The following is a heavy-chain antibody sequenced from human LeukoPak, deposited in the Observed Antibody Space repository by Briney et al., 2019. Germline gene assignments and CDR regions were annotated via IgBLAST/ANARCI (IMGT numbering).Heavy chain of an antibody. CDR1: GDSISSGSYY. V-gene: IGHV4-61*09. CDR2: IYRSGST. Sequence: KPSETLSLTCTVSGDSISSGSYYWSWIRQPAGKGLEWIGHIYRSGSTNYNASLKSRVTISVDTSKNQFSLKLSSVTAADPAVYYCARGYYDSSGYYEAFQHWGQGTLVTVSS. J-gene: IGHJ1*01. D-gene: IGHD3-22*01. CDR3: ARGYYDSSGYYEAFQH.